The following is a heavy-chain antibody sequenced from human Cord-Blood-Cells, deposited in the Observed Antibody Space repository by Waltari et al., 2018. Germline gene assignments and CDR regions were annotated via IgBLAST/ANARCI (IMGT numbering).Heavy chain of an antibody. CDR1: GFTFSSYW. J-gene: IGHJ3*02. D-gene: IGHD3-10*01. CDR2: IKQDGREK. CDR3: ARDRGGRAFDI. Sequence: EVQLVESGGGLVQPGGSLRLSCAASGFTFSSYWMSWVRQAPGKGLEWVANIKQDGREKYYVDSVKGRFTISRDNAKNSLYLQMNSLRAEDTAVYYCARDRGGRAFDIWGQGTMVTVSS. V-gene: IGHV3-7*01.